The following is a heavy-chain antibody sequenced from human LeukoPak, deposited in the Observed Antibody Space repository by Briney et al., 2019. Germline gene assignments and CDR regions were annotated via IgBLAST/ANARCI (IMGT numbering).Heavy chain of an antibody. V-gene: IGHV4-59*01. D-gene: IGHD3-22*01. J-gene: IGHJ4*02. CDR2: IYYSGST. CDR3: ARWGTSSGYYTFDY. CDR1: GGSISSYY. Sequence: PSETLSLTCTVSGGSISSYYWSWIRQPPGKGLEWIGYIYYSGSTNYIPSLKSRVTISVDTSKNQFSLKLSSVTAADTAVYYCARWGTSSGYYTFDYWGQGTLVTVSS.